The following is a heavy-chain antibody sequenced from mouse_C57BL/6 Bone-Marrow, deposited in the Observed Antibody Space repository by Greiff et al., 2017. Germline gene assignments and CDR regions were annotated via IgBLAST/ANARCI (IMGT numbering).Heavy chain of an antibody. V-gene: IGHV1-85*01. CDR3: ARGYGSGCWYFDV. CDR1: GYTFTSYD. J-gene: IGHJ1*03. CDR2: IYPRDGST. Sequence: VQLQQSGPELVKPGASVKLSCKASGYTFTSYDINWVKQRPGQGLEWIGWIYPRDGSTKYNEKFKGKATLTVYTSSSAAYMELHNLTSEDSAVYFCARGYGSGCWYFDVWGTGTTVTVSS. D-gene: IGHD1-1*01.